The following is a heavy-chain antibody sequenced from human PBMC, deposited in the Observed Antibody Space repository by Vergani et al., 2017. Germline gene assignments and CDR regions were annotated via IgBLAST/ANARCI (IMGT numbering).Heavy chain of an antibody. Sequence: EVPLVQSGAARKKPGESLKISCKVSGDSFTKYWIGWVRQMPGKGLEWMGIIYPGDSDTKYSPSFQGQVTISVDKATSTAYLQWNSLKASDTAMYYCALSLFLAPGDFWGQGTLVTVSS. CDR1: GDSFTKYW. CDR3: ALSLFLAPGDF. V-gene: IGHV5-51*01. J-gene: IGHJ4*02. D-gene: IGHD2/OR15-2a*01. CDR2: IYPGDSDT.